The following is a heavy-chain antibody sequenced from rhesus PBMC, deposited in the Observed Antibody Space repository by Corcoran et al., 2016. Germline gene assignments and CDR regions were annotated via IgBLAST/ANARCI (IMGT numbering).Heavy chain of an antibody. Sequence: QLQLQESGPGLVKPSETLSPTFAVSGGSISSNYWCWIRPAPGKGLEVIGDIYGSGSTTNHHPPLKSRVTLSVDPSKNQPSLKLSSGTAADTAVYYCARDLSALGSGASFDYWGQGVLVTVSS. J-gene: IGHJ4*01. CDR1: GGSISSNY. D-gene: IGHD2-21*01. CDR3: ARDLSALGSGASFDY. V-gene: IGHV4S11*01. CDR2: IYGSGSTT.